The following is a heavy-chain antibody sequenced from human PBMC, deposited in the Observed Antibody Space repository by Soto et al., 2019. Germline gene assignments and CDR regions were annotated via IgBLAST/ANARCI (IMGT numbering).Heavy chain of an antibody. J-gene: IGHJ4*02. V-gene: IGHV3-11*01. CDR2: IDASGSPL. CDR1: GFSFSDHY. D-gene: IGHD1-1*01. Sequence: GGSLRLSCAASGFSFSDHYMSWVRQTPERGLEWVAYIDASGSPLYYAASVRGRFTISRDNAKKSLYLQMNSLRPDDTAIYYCTRDPDTTSKIDYWGQGTLVTVSS. CDR3: TRDPDTTSKIDY.